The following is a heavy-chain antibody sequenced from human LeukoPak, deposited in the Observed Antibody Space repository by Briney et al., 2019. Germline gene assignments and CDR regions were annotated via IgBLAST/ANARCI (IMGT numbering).Heavy chain of an antibody. D-gene: IGHD4-17*01. CDR3: ARANDYGDYVPPDY. V-gene: IGHV3-21*01. CDR1: GFTFSSYS. J-gene: IGHJ4*02. CDR2: ISSSSSYI. Sequence: GRSLRLSCAASGFTFSSYSMNWVRQAPGKGLEWVSSISSSSSYIYYADSVKGRFTISRDNAKNSLYLQMNSLRAEDTAVYYCARANDYGDYVPPDYWGQGTLVTVSS.